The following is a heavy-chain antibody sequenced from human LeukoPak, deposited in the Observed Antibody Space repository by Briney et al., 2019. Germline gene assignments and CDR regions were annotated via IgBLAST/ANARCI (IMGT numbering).Heavy chain of an antibody. CDR1: GYTFSDHYAPHY. J-gene: IGHJ6*03. D-gene: IGHD3-9*01. V-gene: IGHV1-2*02. Sequence: ASVKVSCKASGYTFSDHYAPHYMHWVRQAPGQGLEWMGWINPNTGGTNYAQNFQGRVTMTRDTSLSTVYMELSSLRSEDTAVYYCASPSVALGGRHDILTGPYEGYYYYMDVWGKGTTVTVSS. CDR2: INPNTGGT. CDR3: ASPSVALGGRHDILTGPYEGYYYYMDV.